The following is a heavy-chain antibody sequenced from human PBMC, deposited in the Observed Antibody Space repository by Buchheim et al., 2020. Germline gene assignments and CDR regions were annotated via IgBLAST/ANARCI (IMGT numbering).Heavy chain of an antibody. CDR1: GGSFSGYY. CDR3: ARGALLFVWGSYRHNWFDP. J-gene: IGHJ5*02. D-gene: IGHD3-16*02. V-gene: IGHV4-34*01. Sequence: QVQLQQWGAGLLKPSETLSLTCAVYGGSFSGYYWSWIRQPPGKGLEWIGEINHSGSTNYNPSLKSRVTISVVTSKNQFSLKLSSVTAADTAVYYCARGALLFVWGSYRHNWFDPWGQGTL. CDR2: INHSGST.